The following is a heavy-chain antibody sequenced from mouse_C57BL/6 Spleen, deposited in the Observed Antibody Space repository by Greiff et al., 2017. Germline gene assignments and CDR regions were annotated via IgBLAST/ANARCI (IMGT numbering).Heavy chain of an antibody. CDR3: ARKNYGSSYDWYFDV. D-gene: IGHD1-1*01. J-gene: IGHJ1*03. CDR2: IWSCGST. Sequence: QVQLQQSGPGLVQPSQSLSITCTVSGFSLTSYGVHWVRQSPGKGLEWLGVIWSCGSTDYNAAFISRLSISKDNSKSQVFFKMNSLQADDTAIYYCARKNYGSSYDWYFDVWGTGTTVTVSS. V-gene: IGHV2-2*01. CDR1: GFSLTSYG.